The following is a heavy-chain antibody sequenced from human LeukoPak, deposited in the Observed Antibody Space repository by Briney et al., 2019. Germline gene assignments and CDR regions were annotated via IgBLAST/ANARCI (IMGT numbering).Heavy chain of an antibody. J-gene: IGHJ6*02. CDR3: ARLSTGGYGMDV. Sequence: PSETLSLTCTVSGGSISSYYWTWIRQPPGKGLEWIGYIFYIGTTNYNPSLKSRVTISVDTPNNQFSLKLSSVTAADTAVYYCARLSTGGYGMDVWGQGTTVTVSS. V-gene: IGHV4-59*08. D-gene: IGHD3-10*01. CDR1: GGSISSYY. CDR2: IFYIGTT.